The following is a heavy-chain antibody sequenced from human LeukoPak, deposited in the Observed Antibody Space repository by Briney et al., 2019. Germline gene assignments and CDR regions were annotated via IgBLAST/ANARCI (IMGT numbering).Heavy chain of an antibody. J-gene: IGHJ5*02. V-gene: IGHV4-59*01. D-gene: IGHD3-10*01. Sequence: SETLSRTCTVSGGSISSYHWSWIRQPPGKGLEWLGYIYYSGSTNYNPSLKSRVTISVDTSKNQFSLKLSSVTAADTAVYYCARSHYYGSGSYGNWFDPWGQGTLVTVSS. CDR2: IYYSGST. CDR3: ARSHYYGSGSYGNWFDP. CDR1: GGSISSYH.